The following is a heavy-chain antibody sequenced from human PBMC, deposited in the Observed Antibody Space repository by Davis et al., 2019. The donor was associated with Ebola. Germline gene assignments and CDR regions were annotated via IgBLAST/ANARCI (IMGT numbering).Heavy chain of an antibody. V-gene: IGHV5-51*01. D-gene: IGHD6-13*01. CDR2: IYPGDSDT. CDR1: GYSFTSYW. J-gene: IGHJ4*02. Sequence: PGGSLRLSCKGSGYSFTSYWIGWVRQMPGKGLEWMGIIYPGDSDTRYSPSFQGQVTISADKSISTAYLQWSSLKASDTAMYYCARLPYSSSHDYRDYWGQGTLVTVSS. CDR3: ARLPYSSSHDYRDY.